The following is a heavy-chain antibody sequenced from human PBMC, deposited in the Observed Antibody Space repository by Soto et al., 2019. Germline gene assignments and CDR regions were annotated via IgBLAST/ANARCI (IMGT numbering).Heavy chain of an antibody. D-gene: IGHD4-17*01. J-gene: IGHJ4*02. V-gene: IGHV4-59*01. CDR1: GDSMTGAN. CDR3: TRARYGDHFDS. CDR2: IDYSGST. Sequence: QVQLQESGPGLLKPSETLSLTCSVSGDSMTGANWGWFRQSPEKGLEWIGYIDYSGSTNYNPSLKSRSTITIETTSNQFSLNLTSVTAAGAAVYYCTRARYGDHFDSWGQGTLVTVSS.